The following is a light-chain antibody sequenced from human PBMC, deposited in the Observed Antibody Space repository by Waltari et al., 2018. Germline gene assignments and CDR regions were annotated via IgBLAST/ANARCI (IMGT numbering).Light chain of an antibody. V-gene: IGLV2-23*02. CDR1: SINVGDYNL. CDR3: CSYSTGGSWM. CDR2: YVS. J-gene: IGLJ3*02. Sequence: QSALTQPVSVSGSPGQSVTISCTGTSINVGDYNLVSWFQHHPDHPPQRLIFYVSKRPSGVSHRFSGSKSGTTASLTISGLQTEDEADYYCCSYSTGGSWMFGGGTKLTVL.